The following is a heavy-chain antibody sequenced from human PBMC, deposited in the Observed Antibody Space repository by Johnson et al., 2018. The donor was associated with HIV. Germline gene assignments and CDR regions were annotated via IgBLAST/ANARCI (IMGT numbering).Heavy chain of an antibody. Sequence: VQLVESGGGVVRPGGSLRLSCAASGFTFDDYGMSWVRQAPGKGLEWVSYISSSGSTIYYADSVKGRFTLSRDKAKNSLYLQMNSLRAEDTAVYYCARARGVLLWFGELVDAFDIWGQGTMVTVSS. J-gene: IGHJ3*02. CDR3: ARARGVLLWFGELVDAFDI. V-gene: IGHV3-48*01. CDR2: ISSSGSTI. CDR1: GFTFDDYG. D-gene: IGHD3-10*01.